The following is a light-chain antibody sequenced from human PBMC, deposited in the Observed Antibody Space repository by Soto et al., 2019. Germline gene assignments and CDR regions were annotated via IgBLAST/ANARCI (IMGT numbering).Light chain of an antibody. J-gene: IGLJ2*01. CDR3: SSYARNRDIL. Sequence: QSALTQPPSASGSPGQSVAISCTGTGSDVGGYSYVSWYQQHPGKAPKLIIYEVSKRPSGVPDRFSGSKSGNTASLTVSGLQAEDEADYYCSSYARNRDILFGGGTKVTVL. V-gene: IGLV2-8*01. CDR2: EVS. CDR1: GSDVGGYSY.